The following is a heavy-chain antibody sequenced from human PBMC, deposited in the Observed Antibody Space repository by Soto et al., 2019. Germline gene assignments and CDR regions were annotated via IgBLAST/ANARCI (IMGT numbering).Heavy chain of an antibody. V-gene: IGHV3-9*01. CDR3: AKDRAVVVPVSTSYFHYYGLAV. CDR2: VGWNGGDI. Sequence: VQLVESGGGLVQPGGSLRLSCAASGFTLDDYTMHWVRQAPGKGLEWVSGVGWNGGDIVYADSVKGRFTVSRDNTKNSLYLEVNSLRAEDTAIYYCAKDRAVVVPVSTSYFHYYGLAVWGQGTTVTVS. J-gene: IGHJ6*02. D-gene: IGHD2-2*01. CDR1: GFTLDDYT.